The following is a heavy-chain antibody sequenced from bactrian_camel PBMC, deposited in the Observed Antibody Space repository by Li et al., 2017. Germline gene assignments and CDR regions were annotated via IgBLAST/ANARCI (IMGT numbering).Heavy chain of an antibody. CDR3: VVGINY. J-gene: IGHJ4*01. CDR1: GFTFSSYA. CDR2: IENDNAGGET. V-gene: IGHV3S40*01. Sequence: VQLVESGGGLVRPGGSLRLSCAASGFTFSSYAMTWVRQAPGKGLEFVATIENDNAGGETYYPDSVKGRFTISRDNAEKIGYLEMGSLETEDTGLYHCVVGINYWGQGTQVTVS. D-gene: IGHD2*01.